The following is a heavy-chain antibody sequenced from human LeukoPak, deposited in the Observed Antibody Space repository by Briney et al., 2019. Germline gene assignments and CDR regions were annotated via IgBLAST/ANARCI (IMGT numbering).Heavy chain of an antibody. D-gene: IGHD2-21*01. J-gene: IGHJ5*02. CDR1: GGSINGDY. Sequence: SETLSLTCSVAGGSINGDYWSWIRQTPGKGLEWIGYIHYTGRTSYNPSLKSRVTISADTSKNQFSLRLASVTAADTAVYYCAKETVVVPDDDWFGPWGQGTLVTVSS. CDR2: IHYTGRT. CDR3: AKETVVVPDDDWFGP. V-gene: IGHV4-59*01.